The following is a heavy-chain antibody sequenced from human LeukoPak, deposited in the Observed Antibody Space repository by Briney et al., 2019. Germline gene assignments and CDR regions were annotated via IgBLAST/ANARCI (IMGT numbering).Heavy chain of an antibody. V-gene: IGHV3-48*02. Sequence: GGSLRLSCAASGFAFSSYNMNWVRQAPGKGLEWLSYIGSSGSPTHYADSVGGRFTISRDNAKNSLYLQMNSLRDEDTAVYFCARRPYSDTSGRLSDVWGQGTTVTVSS. CDR3: ARRPYSDTSGRLSDV. CDR1: GFAFSSYN. D-gene: IGHD3-22*01. J-gene: IGHJ6*02. CDR2: IGSSGSPT.